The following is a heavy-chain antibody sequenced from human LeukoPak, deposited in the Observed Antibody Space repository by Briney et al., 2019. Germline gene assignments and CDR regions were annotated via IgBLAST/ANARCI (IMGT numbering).Heavy chain of an antibody. J-gene: IGHJ4*02. CDR1: GYTFTSYG. CDR2: ISAYNGNT. V-gene: IGHV1-18*04. D-gene: IGHD3-10*01. CDR3: ARVITMVRGVIAVVTAIHPPDY. Sequence: ASVKVSCKASGYTFTSYGISWVRQAPGQELEWMGWISAYNGNTNYAQKLQGRVTMTTDTSTSTAYMELRSLRSDDTAVYYCARVITMVRGVIAVVTAIHPPDYWGQGTLVTVSS.